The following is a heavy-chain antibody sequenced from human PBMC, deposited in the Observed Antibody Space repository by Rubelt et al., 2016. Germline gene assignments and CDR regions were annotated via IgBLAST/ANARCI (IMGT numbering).Heavy chain of an antibody. D-gene: IGHD6-6*01. CDR2: IYHGGNT. CDR1: GVSVRTSY. V-gene: IGHV4-59*02. CDR3: ARGRAGSSSS. J-gene: IGHJ4*02. Sequence: QVQLQESGPGLVKPSETLSLTCTVSGVSVRTSYWSWIRQSPGKGLEWIGSIYHGGNTYYNPSLKSRVTISVDTSKNQFSLKLSSVTAADTAVYYCARGRAGSSSSWGQGTLVTVSS.